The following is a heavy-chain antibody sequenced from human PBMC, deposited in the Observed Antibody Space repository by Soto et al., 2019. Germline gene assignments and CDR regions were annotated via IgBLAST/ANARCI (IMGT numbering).Heavy chain of an antibody. CDR1: GYTFTGYY. CDR2: INPNSGGT. D-gene: IGHD3-3*01. V-gene: IGHV1-2*02. Sequence: ASVKVSCKASGYTFTGYYIHWVRQAPGQGLEWMGWINPNSGGTNYAQKFQGRVTMTRDTSISTAYMELSRLRSDDTAVYYCASNDFWSGNYYYGMDVWGQGPTIAFS. J-gene: IGHJ6*01. CDR3: ASNDFWSGNYYYGMDV.